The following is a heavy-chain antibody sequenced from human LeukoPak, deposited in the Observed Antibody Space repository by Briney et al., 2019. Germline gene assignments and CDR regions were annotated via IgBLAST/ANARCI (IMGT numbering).Heavy chain of an antibody. Sequence: SQTLSLTCAVSGDSVSSNSAAWNWIRQSTSRGLEWLGRTYYKSKWYNDYAVSVKGRITINSDTSKNQFSLQLNSVTPEDTAVYYCTKTGVGSGSHYYYYGMDDWGQGTTVTVSS. V-gene: IGHV6-1*01. D-gene: IGHD1-26*01. CDR1: GDSVSSNSAA. CDR3: TKTGVGSGSHYYYYGMDD. CDR2: TYYKSKWYN. J-gene: IGHJ6*02.